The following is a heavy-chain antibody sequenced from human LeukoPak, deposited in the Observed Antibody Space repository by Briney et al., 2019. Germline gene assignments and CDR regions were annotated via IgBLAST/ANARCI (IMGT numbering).Heavy chain of an antibody. V-gene: IGHV3-11*04. CDR1: GFTFSDYY. Sequence: GGSLRLSCAASGFTFSDYYMSWIRQAPGKGLEWVSYISSSSSTIYYADSVKGRFTISRDNAKNLLYLQMNSLRAEDMAVYYCARHCGGDCYFAFDIWGQGTMVTVSS. CDR3: ARHCGGDCYFAFDI. J-gene: IGHJ3*02. CDR2: ISSSSSTI. D-gene: IGHD2-21*02.